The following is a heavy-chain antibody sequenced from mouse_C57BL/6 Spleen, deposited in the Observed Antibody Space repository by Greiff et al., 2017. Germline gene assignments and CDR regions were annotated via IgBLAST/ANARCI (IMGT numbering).Heavy chain of an antibody. V-gene: IGHV1-82*01. CDR2: IYPGDGDT. Sequence: VKLMESGPELVKPGASVKISCKASGYAFSSSWMNWVKQRPGKGLEWIGRIYPGDGDTNYNGKFKGKATLTADKSSSTAYMQLSSLTSEDSAVYFCARELRGARFAYWGQGTLVTVSA. J-gene: IGHJ3*01. CDR3: ARELRGARFAY. D-gene: IGHD3-2*02. CDR1: GYAFSSSW.